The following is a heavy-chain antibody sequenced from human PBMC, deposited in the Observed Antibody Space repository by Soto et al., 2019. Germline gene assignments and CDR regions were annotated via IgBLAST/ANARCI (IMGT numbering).Heavy chain of an antibody. Sequence: QVQLVQSGAEVKKPGASVKVSCKASGYTFTSYAMHWVRQAPGQRLEWMGWINAGNGNTKYSQKFQGRVTITRDTSASTAYMERSSLRSEDTAVYYCAREGDNWNEPYYFDYWGQGTLVTVSS. CDR2: INAGNGNT. D-gene: IGHD1-20*01. J-gene: IGHJ4*02. CDR1: GYTFTSYA. CDR3: AREGDNWNEPYYFDY. V-gene: IGHV1-3*01.